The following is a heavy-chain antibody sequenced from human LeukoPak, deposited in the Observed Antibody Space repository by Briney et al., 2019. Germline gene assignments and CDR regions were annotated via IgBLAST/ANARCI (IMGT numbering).Heavy chain of an antibody. CDR2: IKEDGSEK. CDR3: ARGPAVVIAVAGY. Sequence: PGGSLRLSCVASGFTFSSYWMTWVRQAPGKGLEWVANIKEDGSEKHYVDSVKGRFTISRDNAKNSLYLQMNSLRGEDTAVYYCARGPAVVIAVAGYWGQGTLVTVSS. V-gene: IGHV3-7*01. J-gene: IGHJ4*02. D-gene: IGHD6-19*01. CDR1: GFTFSSYW.